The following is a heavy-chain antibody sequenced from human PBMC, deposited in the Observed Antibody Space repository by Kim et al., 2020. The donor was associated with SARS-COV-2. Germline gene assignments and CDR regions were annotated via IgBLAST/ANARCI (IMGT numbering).Heavy chain of an antibody. CDR1: GYSISSGYY. Sequence: SETLSLTCTVSGYSISSGYYWGWIRQPPGKGLEWIGSIYHSGSTYYNPSLKSRVTISVDTSKNQFSLKLSSVTAADTAVYYCARVSGDGDYVLWGQGTLVTVSS. V-gene: IGHV4-38-2*02. CDR3: ARVSGDGDYVL. J-gene: IGHJ4*02. D-gene: IGHD4-17*01. CDR2: IYHSGST.